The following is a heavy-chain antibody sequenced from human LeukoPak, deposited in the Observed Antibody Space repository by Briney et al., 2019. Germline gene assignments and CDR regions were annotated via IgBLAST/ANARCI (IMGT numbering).Heavy chain of an antibody. CDR3: AKDRIAAAGPQGDP. J-gene: IGHJ5*02. CDR2: ISGSGGST. Sequence: PGGSLRLSCAASGFTFSSYGMSWVRQAPGKGLEWVSAISGSGGSTYYADSVKGRFTISRDNSKNTLYLQMNSLRAEDTAVYYCAKDRIAAAGPQGDPWGQGTLVTVSS. D-gene: IGHD6-13*01. CDR1: GFTFSSYG. V-gene: IGHV3-23*01.